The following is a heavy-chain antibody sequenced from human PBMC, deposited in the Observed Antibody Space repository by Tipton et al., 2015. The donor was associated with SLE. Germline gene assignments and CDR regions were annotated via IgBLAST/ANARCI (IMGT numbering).Heavy chain of an antibody. D-gene: IGHD3-9*01. CDR2: IYTTGNT. CDR3: ARAKDWEDGFDV. V-gene: IGHV4-4*07. Sequence: TLSLTCTVSGGSTSPYYWTWIRQPAGKGLEWIGRIYTTGNTNYNPSLKSRVTISVDTSKNQFSLKLISVTAADTALYFCARAKDWEDGFDVWGQGTMVTVSA. J-gene: IGHJ3*01. CDR1: GGSTSPYY.